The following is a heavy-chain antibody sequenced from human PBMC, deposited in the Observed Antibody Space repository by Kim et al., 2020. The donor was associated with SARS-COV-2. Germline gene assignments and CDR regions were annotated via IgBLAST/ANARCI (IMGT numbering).Heavy chain of an antibody. V-gene: IGHV4-61*02. J-gene: IGHJ4*02. CDR2: IYTRGTT. CDR1: GGSINSGNYY. Sequence: SETLSLTCTVSGGSINSGNYYWSWIRQPAAKGLEWIGRIYTRGTTNYNPSLKSSVTISLDTSKNQFSLKLTSVTAADTALYYCAREILASSDSSGHLAYWGQGALVTLSS. CDR3: AREILASSDSSGHLAY. D-gene: IGHD3-22*01.